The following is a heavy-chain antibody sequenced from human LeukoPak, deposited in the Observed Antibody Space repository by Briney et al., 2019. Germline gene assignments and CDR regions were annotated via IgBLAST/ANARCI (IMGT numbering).Heavy chain of an antibody. J-gene: IGHJ3*02. V-gene: IGHV1-3*01. CDR3: ARRIIGYCSGGSCYLGAFDI. CDR1: GYTFTAHA. CDR2: INVANGDT. D-gene: IGHD2-15*01. Sequence: ASVKVSCKASGYTFTAHAVHWVRQAPGQRLEWMGWINVANGDTGYSQKFQGRVTITSDTSTSTAYMELSSLRSEDTAVYYCARRIIGYCSGGSCYLGAFDIWGQGTMVTVSS.